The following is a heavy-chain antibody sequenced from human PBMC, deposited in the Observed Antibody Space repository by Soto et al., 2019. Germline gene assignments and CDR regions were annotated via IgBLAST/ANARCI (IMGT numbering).Heavy chain of an antibody. J-gene: IGHJ6*02. CDR1: GDSISSGYY. CDR2: VSTNGAT. V-gene: IGHV4-4*07. D-gene: IGHD3-9*01. CDR3: ARADYEILTGSYAMDV. Sequence: SETLSLTCAVSGDSISSGYYWNWIRQPAGKGLEWIGRVSTNGATNYNPSLESRVTMSVDTSKNQFSLKLTSVTAADTAVYFCARADYEILTGSYAMDVWGQGTTVTVSS.